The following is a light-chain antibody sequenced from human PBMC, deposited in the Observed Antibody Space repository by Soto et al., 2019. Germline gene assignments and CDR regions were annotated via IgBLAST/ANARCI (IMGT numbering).Light chain of an antibody. CDR3: QQYYSAPLT. J-gene: IGKJ4*01. Sequence: DIVMTQSPNSLAVSLGERATINCKSSQSVLYSSNNLNYLAWYQQKPGQPPKLLVYWASTRESGVPDRFSGSGSGTDFTLTISSLQAEDVAVYYCQQYYSAPLTFGGRSKV. CDR2: WAS. CDR1: QSVLYSSNNLNY. V-gene: IGKV4-1*01.